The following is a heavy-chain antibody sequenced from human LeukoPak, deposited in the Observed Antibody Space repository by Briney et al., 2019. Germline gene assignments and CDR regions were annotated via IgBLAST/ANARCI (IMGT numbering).Heavy chain of an antibody. V-gene: IGHV3-74*01. CDR3: ARDQTGNYYYYYGMDV. CDR1: GFTFSSYW. D-gene: IGHD1-1*01. Sequence: GGSLRLSCAASGFTFSSYWMHWVRQAPGKGLVWVSRINSDGSSTNYADSVKGRFTISRDNAKNTLYLQMNSLRAEDTAVYYCARDQTGNYYYYYGMDVWGQGTTVTVSS. J-gene: IGHJ6*02. CDR2: INSDGSST.